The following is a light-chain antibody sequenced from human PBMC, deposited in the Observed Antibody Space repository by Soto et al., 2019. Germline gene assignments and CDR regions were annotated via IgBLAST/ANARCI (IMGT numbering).Light chain of an antibody. CDR1: SSDVGGYNY. J-gene: IGLJ2*01. CDR2: EVT. Sequence: QAVVTQPPSASGSPGQSVTISCTGMSSDVGGYNYVSWYQQHPGKAPKLMIYEVTKRPSGVPDRFSGSKSGNTASLTVSGLQAEDEADYYCSSYAGSNSVLFGGGTKVTVL. V-gene: IGLV2-8*01. CDR3: SSYAGSNSVL.